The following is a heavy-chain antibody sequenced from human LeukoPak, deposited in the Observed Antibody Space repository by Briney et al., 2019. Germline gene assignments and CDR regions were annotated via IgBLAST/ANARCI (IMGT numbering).Heavy chain of an antibody. CDR1: GFTFSTYG. V-gene: IGHV3-33*01. Sequence: GGSLRLSCAASGFTFSTYGMHWVRQAPGKGLEWVAVIWNDGSIKYYADSVKGRFTISRDNSKNTLYLQMKSLRAEDTAVYSCARASGPFDYWGQGTLVTVSS. CDR3: ARASGPFDY. D-gene: IGHD3-10*01. J-gene: IGHJ4*02. CDR2: IWNDGSIK.